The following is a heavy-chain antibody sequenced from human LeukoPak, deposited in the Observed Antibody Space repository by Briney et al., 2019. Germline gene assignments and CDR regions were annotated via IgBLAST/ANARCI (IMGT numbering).Heavy chain of an antibody. CDR3: AKGVTYTVYALEPNWPYAFDI. Sequence: GGSLRLSCAASGFTFSSYGMHWVRQAPGKGLEWVAFIRYDGSNKYYADSAKGRFTISRDNSKNTLYLQMNSLRAEDTAVYYCAKGVTYTVYALEPNWPYAFDIWGQGTMVTVSS. J-gene: IGHJ3*02. D-gene: IGHD1-1*01. V-gene: IGHV3-30*02. CDR1: GFTFSSYG. CDR2: IRYDGSNK.